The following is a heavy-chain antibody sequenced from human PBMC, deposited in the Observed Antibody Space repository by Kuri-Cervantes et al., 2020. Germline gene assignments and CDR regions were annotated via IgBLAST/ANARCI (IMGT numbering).Heavy chain of an antibody. Sequence: ASVKVSCKASGYTFTGYYMHWVRQARGRGLEWMGWINPNSGDTSYAQKFQGRVTMTRDTSISTAYMELSRLRSDDTAVYYCARGIYGQQADAFDIWGQGTMVTVSS. V-gene: IGHV1-2*02. CDR2: INPNSGDT. CDR3: ARGIYGQQADAFDI. J-gene: IGHJ3*02. D-gene: IGHD6-13*01. CDR1: GYTFTGYY.